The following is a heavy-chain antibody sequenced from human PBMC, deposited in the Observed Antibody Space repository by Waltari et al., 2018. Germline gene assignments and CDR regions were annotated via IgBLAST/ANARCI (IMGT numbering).Heavy chain of an antibody. CDR1: GYTFTSYD. CDR2: MNPNSGNT. D-gene: IGHD2-2*01. J-gene: IGHJ6*03. CDR3: ARGRCSSTSCYGHYYYYYMDV. Sequence: QVQLVQSGAEVKKPGASVKVSCKASGYTFTSYDINWVRQATGQGLEWMGWMNPNSGNTGYAQKFQGRVTMTRNTSISTADMELSSLRSEDTAVYYCARGRCSSTSCYGHYYYYYMDVWGKGTTVTVSS. V-gene: IGHV1-8*01.